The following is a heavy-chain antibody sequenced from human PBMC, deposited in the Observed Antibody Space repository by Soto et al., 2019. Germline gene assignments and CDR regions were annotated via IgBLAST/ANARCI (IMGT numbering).Heavy chain of an antibody. CDR3: AIVSARVTYYYDNSGYGNAFDI. D-gene: IGHD3-22*01. J-gene: IGHJ3*02. Sequence: SLTVSLTRAISGDSVSSNSAAWNWSRQSPSRGVESLGWPYYRSKWYHDCAVSRKSQKSNNPVTTKNQFSLQLNSVNPEDTAVYYCAIVSARVTYYYDNSGYGNAFDIWGQGTMVIVSS. CDR1: GDSVSSNSAA. CDR2: PYYRSKWYH. V-gene: IGHV6-1*01.